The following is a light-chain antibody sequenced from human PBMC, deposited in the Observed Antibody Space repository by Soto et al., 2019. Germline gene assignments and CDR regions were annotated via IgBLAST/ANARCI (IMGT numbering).Light chain of an antibody. V-gene: IGKV1D-12*01. CDR1: QGLSSW. CDR3: QQAYSFPVS. CDR2: AAS. Sequence: DIQLTQSPSSISASVGDRVTITCRASQGLSSWLAWYQQSPGKAPKLLIYAASNLQSGVPSRFSGSGSGTGFTLTIGSLQPEDFATYSCQQAYSFPVSFGQGTRLESK. J-gene: IGKJ5*01.